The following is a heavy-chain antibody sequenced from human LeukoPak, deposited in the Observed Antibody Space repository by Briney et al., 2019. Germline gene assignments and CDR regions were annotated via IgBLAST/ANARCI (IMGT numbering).Heavy chain of an antibody. D-gene: IGHD6-6*01. J-gene: IGHJ5*02. CDR1: GYTFTSYG. V-gene: IGHV1-18*01. Sequence: GASVKVSCKASGYTFTSYGISWVRQAPGQGLEWMGWISAYNGNTNYAQKLQGRVTMTEDTSTDTAYMELSSLRSDDTAVYYCATQAIWQAYSRSSTKSHNWFDPWGQGTLVTVSS. CDR3: ATQAIWQAYSRSSTKSHNWFDP. CDR2: ISAYNGNT.